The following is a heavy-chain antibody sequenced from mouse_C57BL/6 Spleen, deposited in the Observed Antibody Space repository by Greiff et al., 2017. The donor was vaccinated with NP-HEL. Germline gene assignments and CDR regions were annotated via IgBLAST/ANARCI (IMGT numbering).Heavy chain of an antibody. D-gene: IGHD2-4*01. J-gene: IGHJ3*01. V-gene: IGHV14-2*01. CDR3: ARYPGYDYVAWFAY. CDR2: IDPEDGET. CDR1: GFNIKDYY. Sequence: VQLQQSGAELVKPGASVKLSCTASGFNIKDYYMHWVKQRTEQGLEWIGGIDPEDGETKYAQKFQGKATITADTSSNTAYLQLSSLTSEDTAVYYCARYPGYDYVAWFAYWGQGTLVTVSA.